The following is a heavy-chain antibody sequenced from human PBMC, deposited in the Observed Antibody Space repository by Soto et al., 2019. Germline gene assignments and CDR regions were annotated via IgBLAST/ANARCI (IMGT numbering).Heavy chain of an antibody. Sequence: GGSLRLSCAASGFTFSSYGMHWVRQAPGKGLEWVAVISYGGSNKYYADSVKGRFTISRDNSKNTVYLQMNSLRADDTAVYYCAATDCGWNNPYYYYDMDVWGQGTTVTVSS. V-gene: IGHV3-30*03. CDR1: GFTFSSYG. D-gene: IGHD6-19*01. CDR3: AATDCGWNNPYYYYDMDV. J-gene: IGHJ6*02. CDR2: ISYGGSNK.